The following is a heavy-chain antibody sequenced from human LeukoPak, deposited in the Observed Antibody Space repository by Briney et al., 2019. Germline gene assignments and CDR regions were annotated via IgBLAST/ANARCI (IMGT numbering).Heavy chain of an antibody. CDR2: ISSSGSST. D-gene: IGHD5-24*01. V-gene: IGHV3-48*03. CDR3: ARAKGRWLSPHYFDY. CDR1: GFTFCSYE. J-gene: IGHJ4*02. Sequence: GGALRLSCVASGFTFCSYEMNWVRQAPGKGLEWVSYISSSGSSTYYADSVKGRFTTSRDNATNSLYLQMNSLRAEDTAVYYCARAKGRWLSPHYFDYWGQGTLVTVSS.